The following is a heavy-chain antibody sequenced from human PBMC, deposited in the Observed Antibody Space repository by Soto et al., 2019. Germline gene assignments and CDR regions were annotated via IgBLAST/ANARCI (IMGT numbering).Heavy chain of an antibody. D-gene: IGHD3-3*01. J-gene: IGHJ4*02. CDR3: ARAYYDLWSGHGQLSLDY. V-gene: IGHV4-34*01. CDR2: IDHSGST. CDR1: GGSFTGYQ. Sequence: QVQLQQWGAGLLKPSETLSLTCAVSGGSFTGYQWSWIRQPPGKGLEWIGEIDHSGSTNYNPSLKSRVTISLDRTKNHFSLQLSSLTAADTAMYYCARAYYDLWSGHGQLSLDYWGQGTLVTVSS.